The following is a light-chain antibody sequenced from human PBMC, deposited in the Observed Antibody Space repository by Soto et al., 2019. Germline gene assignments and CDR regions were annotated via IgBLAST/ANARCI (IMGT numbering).Light chain of an antibody. V-gene: IGKV3-11*01. CDR2: DAS. J-gene: IGKJ3*01. CDR1: QSVSIY. CDR3: QQRSNWPLT. Sequence: EIVMTQSPATLSVYTGERATLSCRASQSVSIYVAWYQQKPGQAPRLLIYDASNRATGIPARFSGGGSGTDFTLTISSLEPEDFAVYYCQQRSNWPLTFGPGTQVDIK.